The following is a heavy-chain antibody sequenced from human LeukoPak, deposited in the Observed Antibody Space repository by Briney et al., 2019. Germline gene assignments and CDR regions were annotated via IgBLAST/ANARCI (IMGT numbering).Heavy chain of an antibody. CDR1: GFSISSYW. CDR2: INSDGSST. J-gene: IGHJ5*02. Sequence: GGSLRLSCAASGFSISSYWMHWVRQAPGKGLVWVSGINSDGSSTSYADSVKGRVTISRGNAKNTLYLQINSLRAEDTAVYYCARSGFFTYYYDISGYHWFDPWGQGTLVTVSS. V-gene: IGHV3-74*01. CDR3: ARSGFFTYYYDISGYHWFDP. D-gene: IGHD3-22*01.